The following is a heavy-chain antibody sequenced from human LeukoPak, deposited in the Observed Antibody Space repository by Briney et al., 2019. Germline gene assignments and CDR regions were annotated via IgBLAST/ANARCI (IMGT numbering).Heavy chain of an antibody. Sequence: GESLRLSCSASGFTLNNYVMSWVRQAPARELEWVSSISRFCCSTYYADSVNGRFPISRDNSKKTVYLQIKILRPDDTAGCYCAKDDNYIRFLSWGKGTLVT. J-gene: IGHJ5*02. V-gene: IGHV3-23*01. CDR2: ISRFCCST. CDR1: GFTLNNYV. CDR3: AKDDNYIRFLS. D-gene: IGHD3-16*01.